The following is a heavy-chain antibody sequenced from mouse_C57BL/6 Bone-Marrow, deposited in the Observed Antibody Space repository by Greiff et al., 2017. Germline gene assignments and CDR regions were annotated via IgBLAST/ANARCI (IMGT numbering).Heavy chain of an antibody. J-gene: IGHJ4*01. D-gene: IGHD2-4*01. V-gene: IGHV5-17*01. CDR1: GFTFSDYG. CDR3: AKPRGYDYDYAMDY. CDR2: ISSGSSTI. Sequence: DVKLVESGGGLVKPGGSLKLSCAASGFTFSDYGMHWVRQAPEKGLEWVAYISSGSSTIYYADTVKGRFTISRDNAKNTLFLQMTSLRSEDTAMYYCAKPRGYDYDYAMDYWGQGTSVTVSS.